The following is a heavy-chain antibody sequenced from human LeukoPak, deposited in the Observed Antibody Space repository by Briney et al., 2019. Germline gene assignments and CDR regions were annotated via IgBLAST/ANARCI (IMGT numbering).Heavy chain of an antibody. J-gene: IGHJ4*02. D-gene: IGHD2-2*01. Sequence: GGTLRLSCAASGFTFSSYGMSWVRQAPGKGLEWVSAISGSGGSTYYADSVKGRVTIFRDNSKNTLYLQMNSLRAEDTAVYYCAKVRLRYCSSTSCYAYDYWGQGILVTVSS. CDR2: ISGSGGST. CDR1: GFTFSSYG. V-gene: IGHV3-23*01. CDR3: AKVRLRYCSSTSCYAYDY.